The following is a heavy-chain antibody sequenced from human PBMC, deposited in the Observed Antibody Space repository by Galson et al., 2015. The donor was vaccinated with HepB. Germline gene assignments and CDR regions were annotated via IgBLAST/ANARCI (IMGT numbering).Heavy chain of an antibody. J-gene: IGHJ6*02. CDR3: ARCLSATGTNYYFHGMDV. CDR2: INWYGGRT. Sequence: SLRLSCAASGFIFADYGMSWVRQAPGKGLEWVSGINWYGGRTGYADSVTGRFTISRDNAKNSLYLQMNSLRAEDTALYYCARCLSATGTNYYFHGMDVWGQGTTVTVSS. V-gene: IGHV3-20*04. D-gene: IGHD1-1*01. CDR1: GFIFADYG.